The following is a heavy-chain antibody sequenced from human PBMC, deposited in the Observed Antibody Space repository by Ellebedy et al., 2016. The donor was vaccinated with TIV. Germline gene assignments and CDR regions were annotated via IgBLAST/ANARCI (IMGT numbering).Heavy chain of an antibody. V-gene: IGHV4-59*12. J-gene: IGHJ4*02. Sequence: MPSETLSLTCTVSGGSISSYYWSWIRQPPGKGLEWIGYIYYSGSTNYNPSLKSRVTISVDTSKNQFSLKLSSVTAADTAVYYCARGYGGISNYWGQGTLVTVSS. CDR1: GGSISSYY. CDR3: ARGYGGISNY. D-gene: IGHD3-16*01. CDR2: IYYSGST.